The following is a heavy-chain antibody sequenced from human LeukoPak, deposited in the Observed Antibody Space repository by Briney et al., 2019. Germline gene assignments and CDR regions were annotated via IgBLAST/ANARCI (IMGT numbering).Heavy chain of an antibody. J-gene: IGHJ5*02. CDR3: VKDLMRDQCFGES. CDR1: GFTFSYYG. Sequence: GGSLRLSCAASGFTFSYYGMQWVRQAPGKGLEWVAFIRYVERDKYYADSVKGRFTISRDNSKNTLYLQMNSLRDDDTAVYYCVKDLMRDQCFGESWGQGTLVTVSP. CDR2: IRYVERDK. V-gene: IGHV3-30*02. D-gene: IGHD3-10*01.